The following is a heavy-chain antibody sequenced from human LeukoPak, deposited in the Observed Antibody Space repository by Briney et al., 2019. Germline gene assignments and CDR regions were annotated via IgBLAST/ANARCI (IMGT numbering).Heavy chain of an antibody. CDR2: IWYDGSNK. CDR3: ARDFPGLSW. J-gene: IGHJ4*02. Sequence: GGSLRLSCAASGFTFSGYGMHWVRQAPGKGLEWVAVIWYDGSNKYYADSVKGRFTISRDNSKNTLYLQMTSLRAEDSAVYYCARDFPGLSWWGQGTLVTVSS. D-gene: IGHD1-1*01. V-gene: IGHV3-33*01. CDR1: GFTFSGYG.